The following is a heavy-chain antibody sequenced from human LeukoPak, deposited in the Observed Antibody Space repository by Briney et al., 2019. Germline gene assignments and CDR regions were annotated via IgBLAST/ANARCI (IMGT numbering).Heavy chain of an antibody. J-gene: IGHJ4*02. CDR3: ARSGNYNFDY. CDR2: IYHTGGT. D-gene: IGHD1-26*01. Sequence: SETLSLTCTVSGGSISSSGFYWDWIRQPPGKGLEYLGSIYHTGGTYHNPSLKSRVTISVDTSKNQFSLQLNSVAPEDTAVYYCARSGNYNFDYWGQGTLVTVSS. V-gene: IGHV4-39*01. CDR1: GGSISSSGFY.